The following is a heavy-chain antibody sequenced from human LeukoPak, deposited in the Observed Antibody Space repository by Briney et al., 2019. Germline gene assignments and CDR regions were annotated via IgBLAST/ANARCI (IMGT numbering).Heavy chain of an antibody. CDR1: GFTVSSNY. D-gene: IGHD3-10*01. J-gene: IGHJ6*02. CDR2: IYSGGST. CDR3: ARASEHRVRGVILYYYGMDV. Sequence: GGSLRLSCAASGFTVSSNYMSWVRQAPGKELEWVSVIYSGGSTYYADSVKGRFTISRDNSKNTLYLQMNSLRAEDTAVYYCARASEHRVRGVILYYYGMDVWGQGTTVTVSS. V-gene: IGHV3-66*01.